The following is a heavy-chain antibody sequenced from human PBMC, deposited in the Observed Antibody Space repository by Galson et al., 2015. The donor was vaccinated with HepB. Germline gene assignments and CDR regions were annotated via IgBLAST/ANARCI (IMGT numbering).Heavy chain of an antibody. D-gene: IGHD3-10*01. CDR1: GYSFTSYW. J-gene: IGHJ6*03. CDR2: IYPGDSDT. Sequence: QSGAEVKKPGESLKISCKGSGYSFTSYWIGWVRQMPGKGLEWMGIIYPGDSDTRYSPSFQGQVTISADKSISTAYLQWGSLKASDTAMYYCARRAEYGSGTPGRYYYYMDVWGKGTTVTVSS. CDR3: ARRAEYGSGTPGRYYYYMDV. V-gene: IGHV5-51*01.